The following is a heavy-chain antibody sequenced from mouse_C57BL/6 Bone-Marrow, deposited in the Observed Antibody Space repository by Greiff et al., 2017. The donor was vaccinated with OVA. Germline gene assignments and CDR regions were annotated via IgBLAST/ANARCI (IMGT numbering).Heavy chain of an antibody. Sequence: QVQMQQSGAELARPGASVKLSCKASGYTFTSYGISWVKQRTGQGLEWIGEIYPRSGNTYYNEKFKGKATLTADKSSSTAYMELRSLTSEDSAVYFCAREHYYGSSLGYFDVWGTGTTVTVSS. CDR3: AREHYYGSSLGYFDV. J-gene: IGHJ1*03. V-gene: IGHV1-81*01. CDR1: GYTFTSYG. CDR2: IYPRSGNT. D-gene: IGHD1-1*01.